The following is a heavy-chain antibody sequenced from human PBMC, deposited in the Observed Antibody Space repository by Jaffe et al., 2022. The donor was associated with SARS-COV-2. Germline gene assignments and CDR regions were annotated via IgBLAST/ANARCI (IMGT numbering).Heavy chain of an antibody. D-gene: IGHD1-26*01. CDR2: ISGSGGST. CDR3: AKGVIRVGATRSDAFDI. J-gene: IGHJ3*02. CDR1: GFTFSSYA. Sequence: EVQLLESGGGLVQPGGSLRLSCAASGFTFSSYAMSWVRQAPGKGLEWVSAISGSGGSTYYADSVKGRFTISRDNSKNTLYLQMNSLRAEDTAVYYCAKGVIRVGATRSDAFDIWGQGTMVTVSS. V-gene: IGHV3-23*01.